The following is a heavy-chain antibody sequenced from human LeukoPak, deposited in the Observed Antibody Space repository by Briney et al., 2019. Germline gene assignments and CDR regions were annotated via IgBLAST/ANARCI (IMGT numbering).Heavy chain of an antibody. Sequence: GGSLRLSCAASGFTFATYGMSWVRQAPGKGLEWVSAIGGTNGRTYYADSVKGRFTISRDNSKNTLYLQMNSLRDEDTAVYYCAKHYYDSSGTPRYFDYWGQGTLVTVSS. D-gene: IGHD3-22*01. J-gene: IGHJ4*02. CDR2: IGGTNGRT. CDR1: GFTFATYG. CDR3: AKHYYDSSGTPRYFDY. V-gene: IGHV3-23*01.